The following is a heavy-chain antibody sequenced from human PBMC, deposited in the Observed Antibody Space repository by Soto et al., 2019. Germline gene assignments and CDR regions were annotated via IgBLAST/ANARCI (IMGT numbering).Heavy chain of an antibody. D-gene: IGHD3-10*01. V-gene: IGHV1-24*01. CDR3: ATVERGSVRAFDI. CDR1: GYTLTELS. Sequence: ASVKVSCKVSGYTLTELSMHWVRQAPGKGLEWMGGFDPEDGETIYAQKFQGRVTMTEDTSTDTAYMELSSLRSEDAAVYYCATVERGSVRAFDIWGQGTMVTVSS. CDR2: FDPEDGET. J-gene: IGHJ3*02.